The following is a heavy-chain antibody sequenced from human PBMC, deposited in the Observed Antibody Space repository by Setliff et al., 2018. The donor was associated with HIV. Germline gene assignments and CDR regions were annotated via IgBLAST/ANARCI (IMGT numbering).Heavy chain of an antibody. Sequence: KPSETLSLTCTVSGGSISGYYWSWIRQPPGKGLEWIGYIYTSGSTNYNPSLKSRVTMSVDTSKNQFSLKLSSVTAADTAVYYCARREGAGKFDYWGQGTLVTVSS. CDR2: IYTSGST. CDR1: GGSISGYY. J-gene: IGHJ4*02. CDR3: ARREGAGKFDY. V-gene: IGHV4-4*09.